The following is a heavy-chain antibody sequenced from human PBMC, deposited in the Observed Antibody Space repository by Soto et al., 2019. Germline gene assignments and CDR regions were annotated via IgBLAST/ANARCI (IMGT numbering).Heavy chain of an antibody. D-gene: IGHD2-2*01. J-gene: IGHJ4*02. CDR2: INLNDGGT. CDR1: EYSFGDYY. CDR3: VRDAPSNQSIFDL. Sequence: QVQLVQSGTEVKKPGASVKVSCKTSEYSFGDYYLHWVRQAPAQGLEWMGWINLNDGGTNSPRKFHGRLTMTRDKSITTVYMEMSRLRSEDTAVYFCVRDAPSNQSIFDLWGPGTLVTVSS. V-gene: IGHV1-2*02.